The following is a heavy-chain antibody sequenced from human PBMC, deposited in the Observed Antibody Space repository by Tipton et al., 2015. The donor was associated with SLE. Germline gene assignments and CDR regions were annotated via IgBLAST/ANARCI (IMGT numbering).Heavy chain of an antibody. CDR2: INHSGST. Sequence: LRLSCAVYGGSFSGYYWSWIRQPPGKGLEWIGEINHSGSTNYNPSLKSRVTISVDTSKNQFSLKLSSVTAADTAVYYCALSYYDSSGYYYPFDYWGQGTLVTVSS. J-gene: IGHJ4*02. CDR1: GGSFSGYY. V-gene: IGHV4-34*01. CDR3: ALSYYDSSGYYYPFDY. D-gene: IGHD3-22*01.